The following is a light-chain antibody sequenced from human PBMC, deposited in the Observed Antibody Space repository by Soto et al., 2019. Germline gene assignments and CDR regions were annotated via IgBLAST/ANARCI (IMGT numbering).Light chain of an antibody. Sequence: DIQMTQSPSSLSASVGDRVTITCRASQGMSSFVAWYQQKPGKVPRLLISGASTLQSVVPSRFSDSRSGTDSTITITSLQPEGGATYYCQKYSSVITFGQGTRLEIK. CDR1: QGMSSF. J-gene: IGKJ5*01. CDR3: QKYSSVIT. V-gene: IGKV1-27*01. CDR2: GAS.